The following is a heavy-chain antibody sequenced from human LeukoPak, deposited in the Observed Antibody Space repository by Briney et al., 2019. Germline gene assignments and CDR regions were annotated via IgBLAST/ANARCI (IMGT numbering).Heavy chain of an antibody. Sequence: GGSLRLSCGASGFTFSPYSMNWLRQAPGKGLEWVSYISSSSNNIYYADSVKGRFTISRDNAKNSLYLQMNSLRAEDTGVYYCARDGWYSGSYDAFDVWGQGTMVTVSS. J-gene: IGHJ3*01. V-gene: IGHV3-48*01. CDR2: ISSSSNNI. CDR1: GFTFSPYS. D-gene: IGHD1-26*01. CDR3: ARDGWYSGSYDAFDV.